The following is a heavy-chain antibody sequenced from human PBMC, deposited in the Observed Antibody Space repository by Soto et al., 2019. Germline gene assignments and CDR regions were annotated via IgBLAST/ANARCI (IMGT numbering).Heavy chain of an antibody. CDR3: ARYRGNWNYY. D-gene: IGHD1-7*01. J-gene: IGHJ4*02. CDR2: IYYSGST. V-gene: IGHV4-59*01. CDR1: GGSISRYY. Sequence: PSETLSLTCTVSGGSISRYYWSWIRQRPGKGLEWIGYIYYSGSTNYNPSLKSRVTISVDTSKNQFSLKLSSVTAADTAVYYCARYRGNWNYYWGQGTLVTVS.